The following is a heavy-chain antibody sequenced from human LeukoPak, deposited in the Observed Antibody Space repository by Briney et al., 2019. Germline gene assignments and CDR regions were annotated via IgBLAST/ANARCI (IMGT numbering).Heavy chain of an antibody. CDR1: GFTFSSYA. CDR3: AKDGPKIVVVVAAWDY. J-gene: IGHJ4*02. V-gene: IGHV3-23*01. Sequence: GGSLRLSCAASGFTFSSYAMSWVSQAPGKRLEWVSAISGSGGSTYYADSVKGRFTISRDNSKNTLYLQMNSPRAEDTAVYYCAKDGPKIVVVVAAWDYWGQGTLVTVSS. D-gene: IGHD2-15*01. CDR2: ISGSGGST.